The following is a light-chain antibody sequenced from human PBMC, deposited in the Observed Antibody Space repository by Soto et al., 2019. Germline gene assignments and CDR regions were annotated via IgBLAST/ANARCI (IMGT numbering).Light chain of an antibody. J-gene: IGKJ5*01. CDR3: QQYNSYSIT. CDR2: DAS. V-gene: IGKV1-5*01. Sequence: DIEMTQSPSTLSASAGDRFTIXXRASQSISSWLAWYQQKPGKAPKXVIYDASSLESGVPSRFSGSGSGTEFTLTISSLQPDDFATYYCQQYNSYSITFGQGTRLEIK. CDR1: QSISSW.